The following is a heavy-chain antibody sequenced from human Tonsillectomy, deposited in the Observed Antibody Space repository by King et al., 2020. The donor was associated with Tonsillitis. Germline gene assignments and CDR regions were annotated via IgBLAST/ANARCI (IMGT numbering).Heavy chain of an antibody. D-gene: IGHD3-10*01. CDR3: ARGGGGLDY. CDR1: GSTFTGYP. Sequence: QLVQSGAELKKPVASVKVSCNASGSTFTGYPMHCVRQAPGQGLQLMGWVNPNRGGKNYAQRFQGRVTMTRDTSITTAYMELSSLRFDDTAVYFCARGGGGLDYWGQGTLVTVSS. CDR2: VNPNRGGK. V-gene: IGHV1-2*02. J-gene: IGHJ4*02.